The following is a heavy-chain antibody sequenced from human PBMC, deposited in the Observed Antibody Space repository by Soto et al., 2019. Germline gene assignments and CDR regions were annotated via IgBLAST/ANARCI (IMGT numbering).Heavy chain of an antibody. V-gene: IGHV5-10-1*01. CDR3: ARHGANYDRSGFVWFAP. CDR1: GYSFTSYW. J-gene: IGHJ5*02. D-gene: IGHD3-22*01. CDR2: IDPSDSYT. Sequence: GESLKISCKGSGYSFTSYWISWVRQMPGKGLEWMGRIDPSDSYTNYSPSFQGHVTISADKSISTAYLQWSSLKASDTAMYYCARHGANYDRSGFVWFAPWGQGTLVTVST.